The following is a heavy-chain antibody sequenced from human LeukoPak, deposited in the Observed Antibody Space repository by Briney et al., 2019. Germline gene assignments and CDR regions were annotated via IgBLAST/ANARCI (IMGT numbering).Heavy chain of an antibody. CDR1: GYSISSGYY. CDR3: ARETSGQGYLQY. CDR2: IYHSGST. Sequence: SETLSLTCTVSGYSISSGYYWGWIRQPPGKGLEWIGSIYHSGSTYYNPSLKSRVTISIDTSKNQFSLKLSSVTAADTAVYYCARETSGQGYLQYWGQGTLVTVSS. D-gene: IGHD3-3*01. V-gene: IGHV4-38-2*02. J-gene: IGHJ1*01.